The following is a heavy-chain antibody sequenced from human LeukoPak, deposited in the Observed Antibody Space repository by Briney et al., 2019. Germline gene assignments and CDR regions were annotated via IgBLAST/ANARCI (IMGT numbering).Heavy chain of an antibody. D-gene: IGHD3-10*01. CDR1: GYTFTGYY. CDR3: ARRITIIRGVSEGPGFDP. Sequence: ASVKVSCKASGYTFTGYYIHWVRQAPGQGLEWMGYINPNIGATKYAQNFQGRVTMSRDTSITTAYMELSRLGSDDTAVYYCARRITIIRGVSEGPGFDPWGQGTLVSVSS. J-gene: IGHJ5*02. V-gene: IGHV1-2*02. CDR2: INPNIGAT.